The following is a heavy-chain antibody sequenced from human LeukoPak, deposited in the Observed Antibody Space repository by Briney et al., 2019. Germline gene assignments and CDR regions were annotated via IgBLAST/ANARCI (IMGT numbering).Heavy chain of an antibody. CDR3: ARSHCSSTSCDNWFDP. CDR1: GGSISGYF. D-gene: IGHD2-2*01. CDR2: IYPGDSDT. J-gene: IGHJ5*02. V-gene: IGHV5-51*01. Sequence: ETLSLTCTVSGGSISGYFWSWIRQPPGKGLEWMGIIYPGDSDTRYSPSFQGQVTISANKSISTAYLQWSSLKASDTAMYYCARSHCSSTSCDNWFDPWGQGTLVTVSS.